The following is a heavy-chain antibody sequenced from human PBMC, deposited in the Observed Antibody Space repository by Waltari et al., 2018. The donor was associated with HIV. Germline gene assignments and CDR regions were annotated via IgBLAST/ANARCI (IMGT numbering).Heavy chain of an antibody. CDR3: ARERSGDYPRPIDY. V-gene: IGHV3-21*01. CDR1: GFTFSHFG. CDR2: ISFSSTYS. Sequence: EVQLVESGGGLVKPGGSLSLSGAASGFTFSHFGMNWVRQAPGKGLEWVSSISFSSTYSYHAESVKGRFTISRDNAQNSLFLQMNSLKAEDTAVYYCARERSGDYPRPIDYWGQGTLVTVSS. D-gene: IGHD3-3*01. J-gene: IGHJ4*02.